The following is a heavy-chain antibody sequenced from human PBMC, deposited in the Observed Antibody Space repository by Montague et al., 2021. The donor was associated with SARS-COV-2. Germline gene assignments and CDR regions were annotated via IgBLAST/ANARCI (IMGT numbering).Heavy chain of an antibody. CDR3: ARHYCGSGSYYLEEFDY. CDR1: GGSISSSSYY. J-gene: IGHJ4*02. Sequence: SETLSLTCTVFGGSISSSSYYWGWIRQPPGKGLEWIGSIYYSGSNYYNPSLKSRVTIAVDTSKNQLSLKLSSVTAADTDVYYCARHYCGSGSYYLEEFDYWGQGTLVTVSS. CDR2: IYYSGSN. V-gene: IGHV4-39*01. D-gene: IGHD3-10*01.